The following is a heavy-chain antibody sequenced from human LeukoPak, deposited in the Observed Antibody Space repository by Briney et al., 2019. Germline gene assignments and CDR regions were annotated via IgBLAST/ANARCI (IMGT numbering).Heavy chain of an antibody. CDR3: AKPLSGRYSSFDY. CDR2: ISRSGGST. D-gene: IGHD1-26*01. CDR1: GFTFSSYA. Sequence: GGSLRLSCAASGFTFSSYAMSWVRQAPGKGLEWVSAISRSGGSTYYADSVKGRFTISRDNSKNTLYLQMNSLRAEDTAVYYCAKPLSGRYSSFDYWGQGTLVTVSS. J-gene: IGHJ4*02. V-gene: IGHV3-23*01.